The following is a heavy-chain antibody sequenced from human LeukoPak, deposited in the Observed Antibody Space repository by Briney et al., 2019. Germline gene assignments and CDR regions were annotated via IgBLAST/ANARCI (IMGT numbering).Heavy chain of an antibody. CDR2: ISGSGGST. CDR1: GFTFSSCA. Sequence: PGGSLRLSCAASGFTFSSCAMSWVRQAPGKGPEWVSAISGSGGSTYYADSVKGRFTISRDNSKNTLYLQMNSLRAEDTAVYYCAKLGYGDYGSDAFDIWGQGTMVTVSS. D-gene: IGHD4-17*01. J-gene: IGHJ3*02. V-gene: IGHV3-23*01. CDR3: AKLGYGDYGSDAFDI.